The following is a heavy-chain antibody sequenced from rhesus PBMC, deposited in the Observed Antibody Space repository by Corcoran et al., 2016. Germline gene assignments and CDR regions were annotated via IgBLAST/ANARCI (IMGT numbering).Heavy chain of an antibody. V-gene: IGHV2-95*01. Sequence: QVTLKESGPALVKPTQTLTLTCTFSGFSLSTTGTGLGWRCPPPGKALEWIASIYWKESKYFSTSLKRRLTISKDTSKNQVVLTMTNMDPVDTATYYFARVQYYNIWTGYFYGLDSGGQGVVVTVSS. CDR2: IYWKESK. CDR1: GFSLSTTGTG. CDR3: ARVQYYNIWTGYFYGLDS. D-gene: IGHD3-3*01. J-gene: IGHJ6*01.